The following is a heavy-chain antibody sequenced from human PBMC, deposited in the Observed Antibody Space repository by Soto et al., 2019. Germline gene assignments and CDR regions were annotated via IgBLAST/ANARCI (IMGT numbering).Heavy chain of an antibody. CDR1: GFTFSSYG. Sequence: GGSLRLSCAASGFTFSSYGMHWVRQAPGKGLEWVAVIWYDGSNKYYADSVKGRSTISRDNSKNTLYLQMNSLRAEDTAVYYCARVSSNYGAPSYWGQGTLVTVS. D-gene: IGHD4-4*01. V-gene: IGHV3-33*01. CDR3: ARVSSNYGAPSY. J-gene: IGHJ4*02. CDR2: IWYDGSNK.